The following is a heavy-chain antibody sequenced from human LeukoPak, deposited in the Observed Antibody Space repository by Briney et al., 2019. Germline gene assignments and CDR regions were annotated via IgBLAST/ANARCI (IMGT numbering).Heavy chain of an antibody. CDR3: ARRERYYYDSSGFADAFDI. Sequence: GGSLRLSCAASGFIFDDYGMSWVRQAPGKGLEWVSGINWNGDSTGYADSVKGRFTISRDNAKNYLYLHMNSLRAEDTALYFCARRERYYYDSSGFADAFDIWGQGTMVTVSS. J-gene: IGHJ3*02. CDR2: INWNGDST. V-gene: IGHV3-20*04. CDR1: GFIFDDYG. D-gene: IGHD3-22*01.